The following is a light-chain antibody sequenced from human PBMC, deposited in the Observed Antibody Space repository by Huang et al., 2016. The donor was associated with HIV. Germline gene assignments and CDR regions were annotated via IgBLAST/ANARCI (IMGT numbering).Light chain of an antibody. CDR2: TAS. CDR1: QSVGNW. CDR3: QQYNRFYT. J-gene: IGKJ2*01. V-gene: IGKV1-5*03. Sequence: DIQMTQSPSTLSASVGDRVTITCRASQSVGNWLAWYQQKPGQAPKLLIYTASTLQDVVPSRFSGSGSETEFTLTINCLQPDDFATYYCQQYNRFYTFGQGTRLDIK.